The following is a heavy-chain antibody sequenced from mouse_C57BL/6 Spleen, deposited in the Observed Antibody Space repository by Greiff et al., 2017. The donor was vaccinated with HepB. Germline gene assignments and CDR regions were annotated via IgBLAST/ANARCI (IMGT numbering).Heavy chain of an antibody. CDR2: IDPSDSYT. V-gene: IGHV1-50*01. Sequence: VQLQQSGAELVKPGASVKLSCKASGYTFTSYWMQWVKQRPGQGLEWIGEIDPSDSYTNYNQKFKGKATLTVDTSSSTAYMQLSSLTSEDSAVYYCARGFLDYWGQGTTLTVSS. CDR3: ARGFLDY. J-gene: IGHJ2*01. CDR1: GYTFTSYW.